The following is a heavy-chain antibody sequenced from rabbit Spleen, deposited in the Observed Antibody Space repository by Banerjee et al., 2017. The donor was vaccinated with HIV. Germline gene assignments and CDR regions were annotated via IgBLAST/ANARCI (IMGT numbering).Heavy chain of an antibody. D-gene: IGHD6-1*01. J-gene: IGHJ4*01. V-gene: IGHV1S40*01. Sequence: QLLEESGGDLVKPGASLTLTCKASGLDFSGDSYDSYMCWVRQAPGKGLEWIACIGAGSGTTYYASWVNGRFTISKTSSTTVTLQMTSLTAADTATYFCASAYSDVYFNLWGPGTLVTVS. CDR2: IGAGSGTT. CDR1: GLDFSGDSY. CDR3: ASAYSDVYFNL.